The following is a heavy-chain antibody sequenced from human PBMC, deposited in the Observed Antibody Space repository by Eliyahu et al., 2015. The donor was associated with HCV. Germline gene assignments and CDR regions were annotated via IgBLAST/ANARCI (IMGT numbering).Heavy chain of an antibody. V-gene: IGHV3-7*01. CDR1: GFXFSDFX. CDR3: AREQSRGDYGSAAF. Sequence: EVHLVDSGGXLVKPGGSLRLSXXAFGFXFSDFXMSWIRQXPGKGLEWVANIKKDGSETHYVDSVKGRFTISRDNSRNSVYLQMDSLRVEDTAVYYCAREQSRGDYGSAAFWGQGTLVTVSS. CDR2: IKKDGSET. D-gene: IGHD2-21*02. J-gene: IGHJ4*02.